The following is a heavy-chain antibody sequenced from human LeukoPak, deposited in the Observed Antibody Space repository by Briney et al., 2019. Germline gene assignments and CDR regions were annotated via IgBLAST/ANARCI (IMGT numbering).Heavy chain of an antibody. CDR3: AKLTYCGGDCP. Sequence: GRSLRLSCAASGFTFSSYAMHWVRQAPGKGLEWVSAISGSGGSTYYADSVKGRFTISRDNSKNTLYLQMNSLRAEDTAVYYCAKLTYCGGDCPWGQGTLVTVSS. V-gene: IGHV3-23*01. D-gene: IGHD2-21*02. CDR1: GFTFSSYA. CDR2: ISGSGGST. J-gene: IGHJ5*02.